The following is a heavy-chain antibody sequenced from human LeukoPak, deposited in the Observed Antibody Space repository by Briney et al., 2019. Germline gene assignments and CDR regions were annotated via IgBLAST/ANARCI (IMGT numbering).Heavy chain of an antibody. CDR3: ARDYGGSSPFDY. CDR1: GFTFNNYA. V-gene: IGHV3-23*01. D-gene: IGHD4-23*01. CDR2: ISGSGSIT. J-gene: IGHJ4*02. Sequence: PGGSLSLSCVSSGFTFNNYAMNWVRQAPGKGLEWVSSISGSGSITYYADSVKGRFTLSRDNAKNSLYLQMNSLRAEDTAVYYCARDYGGSSPFDYWGQGTLVTVSS.